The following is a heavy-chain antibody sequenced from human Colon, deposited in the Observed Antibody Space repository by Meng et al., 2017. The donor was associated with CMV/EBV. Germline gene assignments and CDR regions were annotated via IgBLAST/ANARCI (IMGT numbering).Heavy chain of an antibody. CDR2: IYSGGTT. CDR1: GLTVSKNY. V-gene: IGHV3-66*02. D-gene: IGHD2-2*01. Sequence: GGSLRLSCTASGLTVSKNYMSWVRQAPEKGLEWVAIIYSGGTTYYADSVKGRFTISRDNSKNTLYLQMNSLRGEDTAVYYCASIPRWTSVVPDVKDFWGQGTVVTVSS. CDR3: ASIPRWTSVVPDVKDF. J-gene: IGHJ4*02.